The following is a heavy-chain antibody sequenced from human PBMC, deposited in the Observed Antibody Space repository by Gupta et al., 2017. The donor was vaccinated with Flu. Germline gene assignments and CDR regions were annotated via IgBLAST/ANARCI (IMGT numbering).Heavy chain of an antibody. J-gene: IGHJ4*02. V-gene: IGHV3-23*01. CDR2: ISGSGDPT. D-gene: IGHD3-10*01. CDR3: VKVGGAAMVRGGTPEY. CDR1: GFTFSSSA. Sequence: EVQLLESGGGLVQPGGSLRLSCAGSGFTFSSSAMSLVRQAPGKGLEWVSIISGSGDPTYYADSVKGRFTISRDNSKNTLYLQVNSLRAEDTAVYYCVKVGGAAMVRGGTPEYWGQGTLVTVSS.